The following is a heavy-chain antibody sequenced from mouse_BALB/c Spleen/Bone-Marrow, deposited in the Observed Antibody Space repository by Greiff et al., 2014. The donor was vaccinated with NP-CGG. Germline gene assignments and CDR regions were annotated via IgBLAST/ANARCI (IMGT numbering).Heavy chain of an antibody. V-gene: IGHV1-14*01. CDR2: INPYNDDT. Sequence: EVKLMESGPELVKPGASVKMSCKASGYTFTSYIMHWVKQKPGQGLEWIGYINPYNDDTKYNEKFKGKATLTSDKSSSTAYMVLSSLTSEDSAVYYCARSYGSPFDYWGQGTTLTVSS. J-gene: IGHJ2*01. CDR3: ARSYGSPFDY. D-gene: IGHD1-1*01. CDR1: GYTFTSYI.